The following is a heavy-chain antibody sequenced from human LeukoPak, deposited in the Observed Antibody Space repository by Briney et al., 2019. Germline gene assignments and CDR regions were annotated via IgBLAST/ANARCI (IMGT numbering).Heavy chain of an antibody. CDR1: GGTFSSYA. CDR3: ARDDGVVVGSNYYYYGMDV. D-gene: IGHD2-21*01. V-gene: IGHV1-69*13. J-gene: IGHJ6*02. Sequence: SVKVSCKASGGTFSSYAISWVRQAPGQGLEWMGGIVPIFGTANYAQKFQGRVTITADESTSTAYMELSSLRSEDTAVYYCARDDGVVVGSNYYYYGMDVWGQGTTVTVSS. CDR2: IVPIFGTA.